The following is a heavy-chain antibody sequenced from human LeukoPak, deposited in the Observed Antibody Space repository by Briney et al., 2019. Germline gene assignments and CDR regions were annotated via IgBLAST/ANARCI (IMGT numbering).Heavy chain of an antibody. Sequence: PSGTLSLTCTVSGGSISSYYWSWIRQPPGKGLEWIGYIYYSGSTNYNPSLKSRVTISVDTSKNQFSLKLSSVTAADTAVYYCARADWLLSIDYWGQGTLVTVSS. J-gene: IGHJ4*02. V-gene: IGHV4-59*01. CDR1: GGSISSYY. D-gene: IGHD3/OR15-3a*01. CDR2: IYYSGST. CDR3: ARADWLLSIDY.